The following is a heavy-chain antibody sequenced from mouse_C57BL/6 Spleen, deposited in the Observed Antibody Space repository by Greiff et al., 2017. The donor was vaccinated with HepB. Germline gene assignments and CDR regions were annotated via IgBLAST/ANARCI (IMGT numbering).Heavy chain of an antibody. D-gene: IGHD2-4*01. CDR2: ISSGGSYT. CDR1: GFTFSSYG. Sequence: EVKLVESGGDLVKPGGSLKLSCAASGFTFSSYGMSWVRQTPDKRLEWVATISSGGSYTYYPDSVKGRFTISRDNAKNTLYLQMSSLKSEDTAMYYCARHGVMITTLWFAYWGQGTLVTVSA. J-gene: IGHJ3*01. V-gene: IGHV5-6*01. CDR3: ARHGVMITTLWFAY.